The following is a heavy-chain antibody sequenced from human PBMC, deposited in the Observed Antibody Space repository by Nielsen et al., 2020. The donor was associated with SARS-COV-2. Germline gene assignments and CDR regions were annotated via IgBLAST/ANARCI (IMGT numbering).Heavy chain of an antibody. D-gene: IGHD3-22*01. CDR2: ISYDGSNK. CDR1: GFIFSTYA. CDR3: ARGDSDGLLDY. J-gene: IGHJ4*02. Sequence: GESLKISCAASGFIFSTYALHWVRQAPGKGLEWVAIISYDGSNKYYADSVKGRFAISRDNSRNTLYLQMNSLRAEDTAVYYCARGDSDGLLDYWGQGTLVTVSS. V-gene: IGHV3-30*09.